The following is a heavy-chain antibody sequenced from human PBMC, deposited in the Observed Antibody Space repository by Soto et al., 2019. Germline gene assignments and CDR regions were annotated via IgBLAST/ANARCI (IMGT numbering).Heavy chain of an antibody. J-gene: IGHJ3*02. D-gene: IGHD3-3*01. CDR1: GFSLSTSGVG. Sequence: QITLKESGPTLVKPTQTLTLTCTFSGFSLSTSGVGVGWIRQPPGKALEWLALIYWDDDKRYSPSLKSRLTIHXATTKXXVVLTMANMDPVDTATYYWAHSDFWSGFGPDAFDIWGQGTMVTVSS. CDR3: AHSDFWSGFGPDAFDI. CDR2: IYWDDDK. V-gene: IGHV2-5*02.